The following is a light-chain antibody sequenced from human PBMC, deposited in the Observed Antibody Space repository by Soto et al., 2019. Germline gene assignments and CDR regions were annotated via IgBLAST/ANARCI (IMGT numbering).Light chain of an antibody. CDR2: EAV. Sequence: QSVLTQPASVSGSPGQSITISCAGSSSAVGSYNLVSWYQHHPGKAPKLMIYEAVKRPSGVSNRFSGSKSGNTASLTISGLQAEDEADYFCSSYAGGIVWVFGGGTKLTVL. J-gene: IGLJ3*02. CDR1: SSAVGSYNL. CDR3: SSYAGGIVWV. V-gene: IGLV2-23*01.